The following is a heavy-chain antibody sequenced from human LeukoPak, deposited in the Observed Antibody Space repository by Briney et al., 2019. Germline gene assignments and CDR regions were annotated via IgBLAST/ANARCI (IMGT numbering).Heavy chain of an antibody. CDR2: INPSGGST. CDR3: ARETTVTDIDY. J-gene: IGHJ4*02. D-gene: IGHD4-17*01. Sequence: ASVKVSCKASGYTFTGYYMHWVRQAPGQGLEWMGIINPSGGSTSYAQKFQGRVTMTRDMSTSTVYMELSSLRSEDTAVYYCARETTVTDIDYWGQGTLVTVSS. CDR1: GYTFTGYY. V-gene: IGHV1-46*01.